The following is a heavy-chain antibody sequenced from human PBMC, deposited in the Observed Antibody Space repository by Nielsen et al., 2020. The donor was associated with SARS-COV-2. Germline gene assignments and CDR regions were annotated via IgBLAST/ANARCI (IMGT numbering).Heavy chain of an antibody. J-gene: IGHJ4*02. CDR1: GGSTSSYY. Sequence: SETLSLTCTVSGGSTSSYYWTWIRQPPGKGLEWIGYIYHTGSTNYNPSLKSRVTISLDTSKNQFSLKLRSVTAADTAVYYCAREMAGTIGADYWGQGTLVTVSS. V-gene: IGHV4-59*01. CDR3: AREMAGTIGADY. CDR2: IYHTGST. D-gene: IGHD6-19*01.